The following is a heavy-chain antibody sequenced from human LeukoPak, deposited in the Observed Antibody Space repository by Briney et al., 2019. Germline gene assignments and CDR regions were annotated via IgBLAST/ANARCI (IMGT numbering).Heavy chain of an antibody. J-gene: IGHJ3*02. CDR3: ARDRAGDSFDI. Sequence: SETLSLTCTVSGGSISSGSYYWRWIRQPAGKGLEWIERIHTSGSTNYNPSLKSRVAISIDTSKNQFSLNLNSVTAAETAIYYCARDRAGDSFDIWGQGAMVTVSA. D-gene: IGHD7-27*01. V-gene: IGHV4-61*02. CDR2: IHTSGST. CDR1: GGSISSGSYY.